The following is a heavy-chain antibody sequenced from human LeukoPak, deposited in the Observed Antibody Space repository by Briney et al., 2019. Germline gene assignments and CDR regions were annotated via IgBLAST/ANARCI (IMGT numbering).Heavy chain of an antibody. Sequence: GGSLRLSCAASGFTFSRYDMHWVRQATGKGLEWVSAIGTAGDTYYPGSVKGRFTISRDNSKNTLYLQMNSLRAEDTAVYYCARAIQFGGYLDFWGQGTLVTVSS. J-gene: IGHJ4*02. CDR2: IGTAGDT. CDR1: GFTFSRYD. D-gene: IGHD2-15*01. CDR3: ARAIQFGGYLDF. V-gene: IGHV3-13*04.